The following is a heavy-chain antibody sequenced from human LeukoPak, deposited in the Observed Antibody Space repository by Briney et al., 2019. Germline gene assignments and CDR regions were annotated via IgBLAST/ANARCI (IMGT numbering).Heavy chain of an antibody. J-gene: IGHJ6*03. D-gene: IGHD4-11*01. Sequence: GGSLRLSCAASGFTFSSYSMNWVRQAPGKGLEWVSYISSSSSTIYYADSVKGRFTISRDNAKNSLYLQMNSLRAEDTAVYYCARMTTVANGYMDVWGKGTTVTVSS. CDR2: ISSSSSTI. CDR1: GFTFSSYS. V-gene: IGHV3-48*04. CDR3: ARMTTVANGYMDV.